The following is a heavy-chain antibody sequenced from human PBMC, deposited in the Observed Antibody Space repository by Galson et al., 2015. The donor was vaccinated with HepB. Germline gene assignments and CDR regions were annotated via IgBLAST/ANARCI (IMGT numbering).Heavy chain of an antibody. CDR2: INSDGSST. V-gene: IGHV3-74*01. D-gene: IGHD3-10*01. CDR3: ARAGGRGSVSLWFGKFLPYYYYGMDV. CDR1: GFTFSSYW. Sequence: SLRLSCAASGFTFSSYWMHWVRQAPGKGLVWVSRINSDGSSTSYADSVKGRFTISRDNAKNTLYLQMNSLRAEDTAVYYCARAGGRGSVSLWFGKFLPYYYYGMDVWGQGTTVTVSS. J-gene: IGHJ6*02.